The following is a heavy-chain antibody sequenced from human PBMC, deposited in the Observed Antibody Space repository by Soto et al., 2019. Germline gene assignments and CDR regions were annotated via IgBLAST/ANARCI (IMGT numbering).Heavy chain of an antibody. CDR2: IYFDGSKK. CDR1: GFSFSTYG. J-gene: IGHJ4*02. V-gene: IGHV3-33*01. CDR3: ARVGGTVTSDY. D-gene: IGHD4-17*01. Sequence: QAQLVESGGGVVQPGRSLRLSCAASGFSFSTYGMHWVRQAPGKGLEWVALIYFDGSKKYYADSVKGRFTISRDNSKNTLYLQMSSLRAEDTAVYYCARVGGTVTSDYWGQGTLVTVSS.